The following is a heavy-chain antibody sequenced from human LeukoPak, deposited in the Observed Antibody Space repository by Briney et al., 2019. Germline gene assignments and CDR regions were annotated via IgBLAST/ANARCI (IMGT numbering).Heavy chain of an antibody. D-gene: IGHD6-13*01. Sequence: GGSLRLSCAASGFTFSNYAIHWVRQAPGKGLEWVAVISYDGSYKDYADSVKGRFTIHRDNSKNTLYVQMNSLRTADTAVYYCARDAHMREQLVRKIFDYWGQGTLVTVSS. CDR2: ISYDGSYK. V-gene: IGHV3-30*04. J-gene: IGHJ4*02. CDR1: GFTFSNYA. CDR3: ARDAHMREQLVRKIFDY.